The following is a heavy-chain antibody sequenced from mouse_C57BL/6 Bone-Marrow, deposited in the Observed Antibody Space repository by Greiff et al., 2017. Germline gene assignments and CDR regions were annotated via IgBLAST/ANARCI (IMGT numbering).Heavy chain of an antibody. CDR1: GFTFSSYA. CDR3: ARVFYYGNYVDY. CDR2: ISDGGSYT. D-gene: IGHD2-1*01. J-gene: IGHJ2*01. V-gene: IGHV5-4*01. Sequence: DVQLVESGGGLVKPGGSLKLSCAASGFTFSSYAMSWVRQTPEKRLEWVATISDGGSYTYYPDNVKGRFTISRDNAKNNLYLQMSHLKSEDTAMYYCARVFYYGNYVDYWGQGTTLTVSS.